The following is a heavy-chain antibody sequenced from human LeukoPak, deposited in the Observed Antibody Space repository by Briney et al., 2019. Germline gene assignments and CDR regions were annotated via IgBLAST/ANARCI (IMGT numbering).Heavy chain of an antibody. V-gene: IGHV1-3*01. J-gene: IGHJ4*02. CDR2: INGGSGNT. Sequence: ASVKVSCKTSGYTFTDYTIHRLRQSPGQRLVWMGWINGGSGNTKYSPEFQGRVTITRDTSACTAYMELSSLRSEDTAVYYCANARYDTSGYSYVYWGQGTLVTVSS. CDR1: GYTFTDYT. CDR3: ANARYDTSGYSYVY. D-gene: IGHD3-22*01.